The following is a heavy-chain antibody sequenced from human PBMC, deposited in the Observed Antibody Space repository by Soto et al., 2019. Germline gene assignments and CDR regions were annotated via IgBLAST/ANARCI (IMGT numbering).Heavy chain of an antibody. Sequence: SETLSLTCTVSGGSISSSSYYWGWIRQPPGKGLEWIGSIYYSGSTYYNPSLKSRVTISVDTSKNQFSLKLSSVTAADTAVYYCARHESFVTIFGVVTRLPYYYGMDVWGQGTTVTVSS. D-gene: IGHD3-3*01. V-gene: IGHV4-39*01. J-gene: IGHJ6*02. CDR2: IYYSGST. CDR3: ARHESFVTIFGVVTRLPYYYGMDV. CDR1: GGSISSSSYY.